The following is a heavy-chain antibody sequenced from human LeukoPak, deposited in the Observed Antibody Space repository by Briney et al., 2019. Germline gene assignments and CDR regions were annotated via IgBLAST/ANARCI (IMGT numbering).Heavy chain of an antibody. V-gene: IGHV4-38-2*01. D-gene: IGHD6-13*01. Sequence: SETLSLTCAVSGYSISSGYYWGWLRQPPGTGLEWIGSIYHSGSTYYNPSLKSRVTISVDTSKNQFSLKLSSVTAADTAVYYCARTIAAAGYYYYGMDVWGKGTTVTVSS. CDR1: GYSISSGYY. CDR2: IYHSGST. CDR3: ARTIAAAGYYYYGMDV. J-gene: IGHJ6*04.